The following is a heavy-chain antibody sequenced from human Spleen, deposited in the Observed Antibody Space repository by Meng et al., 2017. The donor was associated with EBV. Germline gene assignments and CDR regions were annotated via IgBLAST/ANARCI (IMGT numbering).Heavy chain of an antibody. V-gene: IGHV1-69*01. CDR2: LIPLSDAP. Sequence: VQVVQFGAGVKKAGSPAKVPCKSSGGTFRSDAISWVRQAPGQGLEWMGGLIPLSDAPHYAQKFQGRVTITADESTSTHYLDLSGLRAEDTAVYYCASESGRGFTPDYWGQGTLVTVSS. D-gene: IGHD3-10*01. CDR1: GGTFRSDA. J-gene: IGHJ4*02. CDR3: ASESGRGFTPDY.